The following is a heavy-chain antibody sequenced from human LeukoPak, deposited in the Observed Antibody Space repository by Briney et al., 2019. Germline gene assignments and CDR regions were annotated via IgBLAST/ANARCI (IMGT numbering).Heavy chain of an antibody. CDR3: ARTDSSGYYPDY. V-gene: IGHV4-30-2*06. J-gene: IGHJ4*02. D-gene: IGHD3-22*01. CDR1: GGSISSGGYS. CDR2: IYYSGST. Sequence: SQTLSLTCDVSGGSISSGGYSWNWIRQYPGKGLEWIGYIYYSGSTYYNPSLKSRVTMSVDTSKNHFSLKLSSVTAVDTAVYYCARTDSSGYYPDYWGQGTLVTVSS.